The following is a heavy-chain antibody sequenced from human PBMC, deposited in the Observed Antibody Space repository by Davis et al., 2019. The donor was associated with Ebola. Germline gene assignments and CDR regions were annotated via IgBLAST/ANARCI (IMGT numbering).Heavy chain of an antibody. CDR1: GYTFTSYY. CDR3: AREKDRGRYFDS. J-gene: IGHJ4*02. CDR2: INPSVGST. D-gene: IGHD1-26*01. Sequence: ASVKVSCKASGYTFTSYYIHWVRQAPGQGLEWMGVINPSVGSTSYAQTFQGRGTMTRDTSTSTVYMELSSLRSEDTAVYYCAREKDRGRYFDSWGQGTLVSVSA. V-gene: IGHV1-46*01.